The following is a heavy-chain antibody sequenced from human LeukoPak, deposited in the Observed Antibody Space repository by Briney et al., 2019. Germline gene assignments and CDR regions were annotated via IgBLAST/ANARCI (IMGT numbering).Heavy chain of an antibody. CDR1: GFTLGNYW. CDR2: IDDNGGNE. J-gene: IGHJ4*01. D-gene: IGHD3/OR15-3a*01. CDR3: AREDWYLDR. V-gene: IGHV3-74*01. Sequence: GGSLRLSCAASGFTLGNYWMHWVRQAPGKGLVWVSRIDDNGGNEDYDASVKGRFTISRDNAKNRLYLQMNSLRPEDTAVYYCAREDWYLDRWGRGTLVTVSS.